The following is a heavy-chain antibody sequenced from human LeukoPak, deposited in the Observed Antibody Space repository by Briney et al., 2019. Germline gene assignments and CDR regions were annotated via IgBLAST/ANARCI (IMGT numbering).Heavy chain of an antibody. D-gene: IGHD1-26*01. V-gene: IGHV3-23*01. CDR2: ISGSVGST. J-gene: IGHJ4*02. CDR1: GFTFSSYA. CDR3: AKAVGARGLSPGY. Sequence: GGSLRLSCAASGFTFSSYAISWVRQAPGKGLEWVSAISGSVGSTYYADSVKGRFTISRDNSKNTLYLQMNSLRAEDTAACYCAKAVGARGLSPGYWGQGTLVTVSS.